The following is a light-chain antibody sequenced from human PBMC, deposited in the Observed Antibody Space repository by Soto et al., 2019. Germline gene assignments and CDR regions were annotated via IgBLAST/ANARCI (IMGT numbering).Light chain of an antibody. CDR2: EVT. CDR3: SSYTTAYTQV. Sequence: QSALTQPRSVSGSPGQSVTISCSGSDSDVGYYNYVSWYQQHPGQAPKLMISEVTTRPSGVSDRFSGSKSGNTASLTISRLQAEDEAHYYCSSYTTAYTQVFGGGTKLTVL. CDR1: DSDVGYYNY. J-gene: IGLJ3*02. V-gene: IGLV2-11*01.